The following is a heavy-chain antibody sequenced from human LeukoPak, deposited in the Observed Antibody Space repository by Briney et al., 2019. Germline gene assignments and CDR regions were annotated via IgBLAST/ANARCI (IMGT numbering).Heavy chain of an antibody. CDR1: GFTFSTFA. CDR3: VRDVGAVRGEVYFDY. J-gene: IGHJ4*02. CDR2: ITGSGPYI. Sequence: GGSLRLSCAASGFTFSTFAMRWVRLSPGKGLEWVSSITGSGPYILYADSVKRRFTISRDNTKNLLYLEMNSLRAEDTAMYCCVRDVGAVRGEVYFDYWGQGTLVTVSS. V-gene: IGHV3-21*06. D-gene: IGHD3-16*01.